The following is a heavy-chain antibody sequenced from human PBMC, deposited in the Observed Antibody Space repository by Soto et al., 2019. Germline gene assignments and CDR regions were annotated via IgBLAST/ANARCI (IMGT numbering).Heavy chain of an antibody. CDR2: IYYSGST. D-gene: IGHD3-22*01. CDR1: GGSVSSGSYY. CDR3: ARARRVIVVGHFDY. Sequence: SETLSLTCTVSGGSVSSGSYYWSWIRQPPGKGLEWIGYIYYSGSTNYNPSLKSRVTISVDTSKNQFSLKLSSVTAADTAVYYCARARRVIVVGHFDYWGQGTLVTVSS. V-gene: IGHV4-61*01. J-gene: IGHJ4*02.